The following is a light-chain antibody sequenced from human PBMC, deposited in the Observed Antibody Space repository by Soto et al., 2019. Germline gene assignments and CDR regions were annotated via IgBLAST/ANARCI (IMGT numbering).Light chain of an antibody. CDR3: QQSYSNPPT. CDR2: AAS. CDR1: QSISSY. J-gene: IGKJ1*01. Sequence: DIQMTQSPSSLSASVGDRVTITCRARQSISSYLNWYQQKPGKAPKLLIYAASSLQSGVPSRFSGSGSGTDFTLTISSLQPEDFATYDCQQSYSNPPTFGQGTKVEIK. V-gene: IGKV1-39*01.